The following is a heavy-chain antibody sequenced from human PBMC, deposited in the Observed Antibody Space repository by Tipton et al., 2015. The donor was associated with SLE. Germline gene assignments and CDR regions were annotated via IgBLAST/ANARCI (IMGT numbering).Heavy chain of an antibody. J-gene: IGHJ6*02. Sequence: SLRLSCAASGFTFSSYSMNWVRQAPGKGLEWVSYISSSSSTIYYADSVKGRFTISRDNAKNTLYLQMNSLRAEDTAVYYCARAGSGWYYYGMDVWGQGTTVTVSS. CDR3: ARAGSGWYYYGMDV. CDR2: ISSSSSTI. V-gene: IGHV3-48*04. CDR1: GFTFSSYS. D-gene: IGHD6-19*01.